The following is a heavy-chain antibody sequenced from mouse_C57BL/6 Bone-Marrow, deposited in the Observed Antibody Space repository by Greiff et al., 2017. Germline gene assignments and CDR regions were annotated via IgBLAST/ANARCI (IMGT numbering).Heavy chain of an antibody. Sequence: DVHLVESGGGLVQPGGSMKLSCVASGFTFSNYWMNWVRQSPEKGLEWVAQIRLKSDNYATHYAESVKGRFTISRDDSKSSVYLQMNNLRAEDTGIYYCTALLLRCGYYFDYWGQGTTLTVSS. CDR3: TALLLRCGYYFDY. J-gene: IGHJ2*01. CDR1: GFTFSNYW. V-gene: IGHV6-3*01. CDR2: IRLKSDNYAT. D-gene: IGHD1-1*01.